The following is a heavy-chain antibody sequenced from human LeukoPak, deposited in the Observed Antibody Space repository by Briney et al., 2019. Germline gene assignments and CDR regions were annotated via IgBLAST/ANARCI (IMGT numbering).Heavy chain of an antibody. J-gene: IGHJ4*02. Sequence: ASVKVSCKASGYTFTGYYMHWVRQAPGQGLEWMGWINPNGGGTNYAQKFQGRVTMTRDTSISTAYMELSRPRSDDTAVYYCASIGKAVAAVDYWGQGTLVTVSS. CDR3: ASIGKAVAAVDY. CDR2: INPNGGGT. V-gene: IGHV1-2*02. D-gene: IGHD6-19*01. CDR1: GYTFTGYY.